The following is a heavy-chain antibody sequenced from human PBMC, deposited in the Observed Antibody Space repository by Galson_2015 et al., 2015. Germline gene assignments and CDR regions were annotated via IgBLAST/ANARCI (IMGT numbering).Heavy chain of an antibody. CDR2: ISSDGNKK. D-gene: IGHD6-13*01. CDR3: ARAMYSSSWYGFDY. J-gene: IGHJ4*02. CDR1: GFTTSSHV. Sequence: SLRLSCAASGFTTSSHVMHWVRQAPGKGLEWVALISSDGNKKYNADSVKGRFTISRDNSQNTVYLQMNSLTPEDTAVYFCARAMYSSSWYGFDYWGQGTLVTVSS. V-gene: IGHV3-30-3*01.